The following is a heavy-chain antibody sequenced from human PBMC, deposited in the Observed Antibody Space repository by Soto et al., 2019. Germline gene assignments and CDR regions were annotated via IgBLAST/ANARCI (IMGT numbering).Heavy chain of an antibody. J-gene: IGHJ4*02. D-gene: IGHD2-15*01. CDR3: ARMFHCSGGTCPFDY. CDR1: GPSLSTSGMR. CDR2: IDWDDDK. Sequence: SGPTLVNPTQTLTLTCTFSGPSLSTSGMRVSWIRQPPGKALEWLARIDWDDDKFYNTSLKTRLTISKDSSKNQVVLTITNMDPVDTATYYCARMFHCSGGTCPFDYWGQGALVTVSS. V-gene: IGHV2-70*04.